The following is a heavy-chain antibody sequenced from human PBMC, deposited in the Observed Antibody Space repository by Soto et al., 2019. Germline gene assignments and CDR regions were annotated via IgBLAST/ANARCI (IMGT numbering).Heavy chain of an antibody. J-gene: IGHJ4*02. V-gene: IGHV2-5*02. CDR2: IYWDGDK. Sequence: QITLKESGPTLVKPTQTLTLTCTFSGFSLSTSGVGVGWIRQPPGKALEWLAHIYWDGDKRYSQSLKSRLTIFKDASKTQVVLIMTNMDPVDTATYYCLQPHKGLRFDYWGQGTLVTVSS. D-gene: IGHD5-12*01. CDR3: LQPHKGLRFDY. CDR1: GFSLSTSGVG.